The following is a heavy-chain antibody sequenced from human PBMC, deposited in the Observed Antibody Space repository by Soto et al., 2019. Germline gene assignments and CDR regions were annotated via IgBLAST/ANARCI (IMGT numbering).Heavy chain of an antibody. V-gene: IGHV1-46*01. CDR3: AKSSGGDFGVIIERSDGLDI. CDR1: ADTFTSYS. J-gene: IGHJ6*02. Sequence: ASVKVSCKAPADTFTSYSIHWVRQAPGHGLEWMGIINPNGGSTRFAQTFQGRITMTTDTSTSTAYMELSSLRSEDTAVYYCAKSSGGDFGVIIERSDGLDIWGQGTMVTVSS. D-gene: IGHD3-10*01. CDR2: INPNGGST.